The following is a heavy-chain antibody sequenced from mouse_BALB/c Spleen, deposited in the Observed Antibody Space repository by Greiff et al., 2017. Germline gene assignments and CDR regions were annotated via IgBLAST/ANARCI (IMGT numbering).Heavy chain of an antibody. CDR1: GFSLTSYG. V-gene: IGHV2-9*02. D-gene: IGHD1-1*01. J-gene: IGHJ2*01. CDR3: ARARITTVALDY. CDR2: IWAGGST. Sequence: VQRVESGPGLVAPSQSLSITCTVSGFSLTSYGVHWVRQPPGKGLEWLGVIWAGGSTNYNSALMSRLSISKDNSKSQVFLKMNSLQTDDTAMYYCARARITTVALDYWGQGTTLTGSS.